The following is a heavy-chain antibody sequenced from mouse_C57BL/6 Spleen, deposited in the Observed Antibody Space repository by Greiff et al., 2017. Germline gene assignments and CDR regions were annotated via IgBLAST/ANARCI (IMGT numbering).Heavy chain of an antibody. CDR2: IYPSDSET. Sequence: QVQLQQPGAELVRPGSSVKLSCKASGYTFTSYWMDWVQQWPGQGLEWIGNIYPSDSETHYNQKFKDKATLTVDKSSSTAYMQLSSLTSEDSAVYYCAIGGSYYSNYVFAYWGQGTLVTVSA. V-gene: IGHV1-61*01. D-gene: IGHD2-5*01. CDR3: AIGGSYYSNYVFAY. J-gene: IGHJ3*01. CDR1: GYTFTSYW.